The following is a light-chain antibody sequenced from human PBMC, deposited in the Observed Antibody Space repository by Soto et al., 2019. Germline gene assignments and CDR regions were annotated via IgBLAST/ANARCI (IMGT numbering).Light chain of an antibody. CDR3: QQYDNLPLT. CDR2: DAS. CDR1: QDIKNY. Sequence: DIQMTQSPSSLSASVGDRVTITCQASQDIKNYLNWYQQKSGKAPKLLIYDASDLETGVPSRFSGSGSGTDFTFTINSLQPEHIATYYCQQYDNLPLTFGGGTKVEIK. J-gene: IGKJ4*01. V-gene: IGKV1-33*01.